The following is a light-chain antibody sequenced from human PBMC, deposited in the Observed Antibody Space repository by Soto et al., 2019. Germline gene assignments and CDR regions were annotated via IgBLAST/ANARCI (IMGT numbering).Light chain of an antibody. CDR2: GAS. V-gene: IGKV3-20*01. J-gene: IGKJ1*01. CDR3: QQFHISRT. Sequence: EIVLTQSPGTLSLSPGERATLSCRASQSLNARYLAWYQVKPGQAPRLLFYGASSRATGIPDRFIGSGSGTDLTLTITGLENEDFEVYYCQQFHISRTFGQGTKVDIK. CDR1: QSLNARY.